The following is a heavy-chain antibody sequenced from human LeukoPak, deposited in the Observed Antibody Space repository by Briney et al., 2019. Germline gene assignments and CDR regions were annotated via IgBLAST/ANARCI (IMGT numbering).Heavy chain of an antibody. CDR2: IYSNGIT. Sequence: SETLSLTCTLSGDSMFSYHWNCIPDPPGKGLEWLGYIYSNGITSYNPSLRSRGTISIATSKKQFSLRLRSVTAADTAIYYCARRAYYDSSGYYPASGYFALWGRGTLVTVSS. V-gene: IGHV4-4*08. CDR3: ARRAYYDSSGYYPASGYFAL. D-gene: IGHD3-22*01. J-gene: IGHJ2*01. CDR1: GDSMFSYH.